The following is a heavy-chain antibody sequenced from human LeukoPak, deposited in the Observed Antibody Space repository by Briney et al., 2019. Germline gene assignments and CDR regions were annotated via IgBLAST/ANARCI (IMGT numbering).Heavy chain of an antibody. D-gene: IGHD3-10*01. CDR1: GFTFRSFG. CDR2: IYYDGNKK. J-gene: IGHJ4*02. Sequence: GGSLRLSCAASGFTFRSFGMHWVRQAPGKGLEWVAVIYYDGNKKYYADSVKGRFTTSRDNSKNTLYLQMNSLRAEDTAVYYCAKDYGITMVRGVLYYFDYWGQGTLVTVSS. CDR3: AKDYGITMVRGVLYYFDY. V-gene: IGHV3-30*18.